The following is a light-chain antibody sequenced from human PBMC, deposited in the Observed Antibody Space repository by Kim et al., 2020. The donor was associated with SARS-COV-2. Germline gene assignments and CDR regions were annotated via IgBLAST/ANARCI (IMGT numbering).Light chain of an antibody. CDR1: QSVSRY. V-gene: IGKV3-11*01. CDR3: QQRSNWWT. J-gene: IGKJ1*01. Sequence: SLSPGERATLPCRASQSVSRYLAWYQHKPGQAPRLLIYDASNRATGIPARFSGSGSGTDFTLTISSLEPEDFAVYYCQQRSNWWTFGQGTKVDIK. CDR2: DAS.